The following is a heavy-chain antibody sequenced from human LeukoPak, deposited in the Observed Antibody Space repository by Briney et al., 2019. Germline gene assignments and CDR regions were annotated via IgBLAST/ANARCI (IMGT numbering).Heavy chain of an antibody. Sequence: GESLKISCKGSGYSITSYWIGWVRQMPGKGLEWMGIIYPGDSDTIYSPSFQGQVTISADKSISTAYLQWNSLKASDTAMYYCARVVADHFDYWGQGTLVTVSS. CDR2: IYPGDSDT. CDR3: ARVVADHFDY. CDR1: GYSITSYW. D-gene: IGHD5-12*01. J-gene: IGHJ4*02. V-gene: IGHV5-51*01.